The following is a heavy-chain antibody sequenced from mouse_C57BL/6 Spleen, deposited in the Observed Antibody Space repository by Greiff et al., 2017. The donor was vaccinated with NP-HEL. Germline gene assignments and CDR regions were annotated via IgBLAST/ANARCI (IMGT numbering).Heavy chain of an antibody. CDR2: ISNGGGST. CDR3: ARHDSSGAWFAY. J-gene: IGHJ3*01. CDR1: GFTFSDYY. V-gene: IGHV5-12*01. Sequence: EVQRVESGGGLVQPGGSLKLSCAASGFTFSDYYMYWVRQTPEKRLEWVAYISNGGGSTSYPETVKGRFTISRDNAKKTLYLQMSRLKSEDTAMYYCARHDSSGAWFAYWGQGTLVTVSA. D-gene: IGHD3-2*02.